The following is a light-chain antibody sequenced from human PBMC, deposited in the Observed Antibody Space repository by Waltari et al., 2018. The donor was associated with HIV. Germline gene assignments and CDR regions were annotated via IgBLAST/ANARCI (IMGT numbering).Light chain of an antibody. Sequence: QAALTQPPSVSGAPGQRLVISCTGNTSSIGPNFDIHWYQCLPGAVPKLLLYGSSRRPAGVSDRFSCSRSDTAASLAITGLRADDEATYYCQSFDRTLSSYVFGTGTTVSVL. V-gene: IGLV1-40*01. CDR2: GSS. J-gene: IGLJ1*01. CDR1: TSSIGPNFD. CDR3: QSFDRTLSSYV.